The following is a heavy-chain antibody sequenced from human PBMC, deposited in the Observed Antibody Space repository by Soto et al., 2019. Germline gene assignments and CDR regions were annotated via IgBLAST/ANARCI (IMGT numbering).Heavy chain of an antibody. CDR1: GFTFSSYA. CDR2: ISCSGGST. Sequence: PGGSLRLSCAASGFTFSSYAMSWVRQAPGKGLEWVSAISCSGGSTYYADSVKGRFTISRDNSKNTLYLQMNSLRAEDTAVYYCAKAKLGVAAAGMGVPPPYYYYGMDVWGQGTTVTVSS. V-gene: IGHV3-23*01. CDR3: AKAKLGVAAAGMGVPPPYYYYGMDV. D-gene: IGHD6-13*01. J-gene: IGHJ6*02.